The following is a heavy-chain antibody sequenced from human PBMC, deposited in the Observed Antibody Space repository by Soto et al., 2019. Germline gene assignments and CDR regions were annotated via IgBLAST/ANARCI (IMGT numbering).Heavy chain of an antibody. J-gene: IGHJ4*02. V-gene: IGHV4-34*01. CDR3: ASPSRFDSSGYYFDS. D-gene: IGHD3-22*01. CDR2: INHSGTT. CDR1: GGSLSGYY. Sequence: SETLSLTCAVYGGSLSGYYWSWIRQPPGKGLEWIGEINHSGTTKYNPSLKSRVTISVDTSKNQFSLKLSSVTAADTAVYYCASPSRFDSSGYYFDSWGQGTQVTVSS.